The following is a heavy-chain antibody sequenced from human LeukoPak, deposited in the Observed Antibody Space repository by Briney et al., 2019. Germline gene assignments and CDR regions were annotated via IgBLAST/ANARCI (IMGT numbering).Heavy chain of an antibody. Sequence: SETLSLTCSVSGGSLSNHYWSWIRQPPGKQLEWIAHIYASRSTTYNPSLQSRVTISSDTSKSQISLKVASVTAADTAVYYCARIRGAYGLNYFDYWGQGTLVTVSS. CDR3: ARIRGAYGLNYFDY. CDR1: GGSLSNHY. V-gene: IGHV4-59*11. D-gene: IGHD3-10*01. J-gene: IGHJ4*02. CDR2: IYASRST.